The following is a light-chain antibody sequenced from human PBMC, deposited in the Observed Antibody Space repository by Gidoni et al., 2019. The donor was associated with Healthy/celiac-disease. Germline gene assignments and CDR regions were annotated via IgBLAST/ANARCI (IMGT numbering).Light chain of an antibody. CDR3: QQYGESPRT. CDR2: GAS. J-gene: IGKJ4*01. CDR1: QSVSSSY. V-gene: IGKV3-20*01. Sequence: EIELTQSPGTLSLSPGERATLSCRTSQSVSSSYLAWYQQKPGQAPRLLIYGASSRATGIPDRFSGSGSVTDFTLTISRLEPEDFAVYYCQQYGESPRTFGGGTKVEIK.